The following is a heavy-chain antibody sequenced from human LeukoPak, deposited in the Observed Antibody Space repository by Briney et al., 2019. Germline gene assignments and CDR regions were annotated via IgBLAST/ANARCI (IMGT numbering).Heavy chain of an antibody. CDR3: AKSPTVDAAFDI. V-gene: IGHV3-23*01. CDR1: GFTFSSYA. Sequence: GGSLRLSCAASGFTFSSYAMNWVRQAPGKGLEWVSGIGYTGDSTFYTDSVKGRFTVSRDSSKNTLFLHMNSLRAEDTALYYCAKSPTVDAAFDIWGQGTMVTVSS. J-gene: IGHJ3*02. D-gene: IGHD4-23*01. CDR2: IGYTGDST.